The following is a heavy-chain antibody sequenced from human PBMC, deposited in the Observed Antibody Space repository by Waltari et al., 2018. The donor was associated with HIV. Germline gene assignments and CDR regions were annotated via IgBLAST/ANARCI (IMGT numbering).Heavy chain of an antibody. CDR2: YSYGGRKK. V-gene: IGHV3-30*01. CDR3: ARDGHFYDSRPLDY. J-gene: IGHJ4*02. CDR1: GFTFSPYA. Sequence: QVQLVESGGGVVQPGRSLRLPCAASGFTFSPYAMQWVRQAPGRGLGGVEIYSYGGRKKYYADSVKGLVTISRDNSKNTVYLQMNSLRGEDTAVYYCARDGHFYDSRPLDYWGQGTLVTVSS. D-gene: IGHD3-22*01.